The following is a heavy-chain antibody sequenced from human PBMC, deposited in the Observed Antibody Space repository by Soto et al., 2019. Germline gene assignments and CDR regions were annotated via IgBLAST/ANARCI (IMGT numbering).Heavy chain of an antibody. J-gene: IGHJ3*01. CDR2: LYPGPGT. D-gene: IGHD2-21*01. Sequence: EEQLVESGGGLVRPGGSLRLSCAVSGFSVSTNFMNWVRQAPGREPQWVAVLYPGPGTYYADSVQGRFIISGDDSTNTLFLHLTNMRAEDTAVYYCARQCDGDCSNAFPLWGQGTMVTVSS. CDR3: ARQCDGDCSNAFPL. CDR1: GFSVSTNF. V-gene: IGHV3-66*04.